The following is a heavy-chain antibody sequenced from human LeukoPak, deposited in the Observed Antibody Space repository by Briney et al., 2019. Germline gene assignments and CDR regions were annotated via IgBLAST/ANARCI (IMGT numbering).Heavy chain of an antibody. J-gene: IGHJ4*02. D-gene: IGHD4-17*01. Sequence: PWGSLRLSCCASWFTVRSNYMSWVRPAPRKGLELVSVIYSGGSTYYADSVKGRFIISRDNSKNTLYLQMNSLRVEDTAVYYCATPPHDYGDYYFDYWGQGTLVTVSS. CDR2: IYSGGST. CDR1: WFTVRSNY. CDR3: ATPPHDYGDYYFDY. V-gene: IGHV3-53*05.